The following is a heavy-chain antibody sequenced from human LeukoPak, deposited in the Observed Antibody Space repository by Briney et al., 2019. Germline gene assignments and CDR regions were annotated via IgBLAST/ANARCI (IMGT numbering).Heavy chain of an antibody. V-gene: IGHV4-59*01. Sequence: SETLSLTCTVSGGSISSSYWSWIRQPPGKGLEWIGYIYYSGSTNYNPSLKSRVTISVDTSKNQFSLKLSSVTAADTAVYYCAREVVVPAAGDYYYYMDVWGKGTTVTVSS. D-gene: IGHD2-2*01. J-gene: IGHJ6*03. CDR3: AREVVVPAAGDYYYYMDV. CDR1: GGSISSSY. CDR2: IYYSGST.